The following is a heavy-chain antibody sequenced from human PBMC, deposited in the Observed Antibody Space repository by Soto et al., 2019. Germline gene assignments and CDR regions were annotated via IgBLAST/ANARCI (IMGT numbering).Heavy chain of an antibody. CDR3: ARDILLWFGELPPRAHDAFDI. J-gene: IGHJ3*02. V-gene: IGHV4-31*03. Sequence: QVQLQESGPGLVKPSQTLSLTCTVSGGSISSGGYFWSWIRQHPGKGLEWIGDINYSGSTYSNPSLKSRVTISVYTSKKQFSLKLSSVTAAATAVYYCARDILLWFGELPPRAHDAFDIWGQGTMVTVAS. CDR2: INYSGST. CDR1: GGSISSGGYF. D-gene: IGHD3-10*01.